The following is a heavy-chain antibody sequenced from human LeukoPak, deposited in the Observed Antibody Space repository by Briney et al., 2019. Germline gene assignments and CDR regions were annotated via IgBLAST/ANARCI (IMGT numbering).Heavy chain of an antibody. Sequence: PSETLSLTCTVSGGSISSGSYYWSWIRQPAGKGLEWIGRVYTSGSTNYNPSLKSRVTISVDTSKNQFSLKLSSVTAADTAVYYCARGLRFALDVWGKGTTDTVSS. CDR2: VYTSGST. D-gene: IGHD3-3*01. J-gene: IGHJ6*04. CDR1: GGSISSGSYY. CDR3: ARGLRFALDV. V-gene: IGHV4-61*02.